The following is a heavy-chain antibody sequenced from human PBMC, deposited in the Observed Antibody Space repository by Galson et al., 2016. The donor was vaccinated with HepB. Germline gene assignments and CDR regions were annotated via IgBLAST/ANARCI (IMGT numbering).Heavy chain of an antibody. CDR3: ARAGGFLGWLPTPYYYGVDV. CDR1: GFSFSSYW. J-gene: IGHJ6*02. CDR2: INQDETEE. D-gene: IGHD3-3*01. Sequence: SLRLSCAASGFSFSSYWMSWVRQAPGKGLEWVANINQDETEEYYVDSMKGRFTISRDNAKKSLFLQMNSLRVGDTAVYYCARAGGFLGWLPTPYYYGVDVWGQGTTVTVSS. V-gene: IGHV3-7*03.